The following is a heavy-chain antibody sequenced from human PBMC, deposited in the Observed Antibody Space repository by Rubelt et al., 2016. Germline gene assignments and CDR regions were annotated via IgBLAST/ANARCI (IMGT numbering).Heavy chain of an antibody. V-gene: IGHV4-34*01. CDR1: GGSFSGYY. CDR2: IHHSGST. Sequence: QVQLQPWGAGLLKPSETLSPTCAVYGGSFSGYYWSWIRQPPGKGLEWMGEIHHSGSTNYNPSLKSRVTMSLDTSRNPFSRKVDSVAGAETAVYYCARWRGDGGSSCWDFDLWGRGTMVTVSS. J-gene: IGHJ2*01. D-gene: IGHD1-26*01. CDR3: ARWRGDGGSSCWDFDL.